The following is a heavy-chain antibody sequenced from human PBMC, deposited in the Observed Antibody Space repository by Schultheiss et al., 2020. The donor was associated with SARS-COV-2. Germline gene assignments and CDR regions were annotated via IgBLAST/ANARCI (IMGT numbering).Heavy chain of an antibody. CDR2: IYHSGST. J-gene: IGHJ4*02. CDR3: ARALDFYDSSGYYFDY. D-gene: IGHD3-22*01. CDR1: GYSISSGYY. V-gene: IGHV4-38-2*01. Sequence: SETLSLTCAVSGYSISSGYYWGWIRQPPGKGLEWIGSIYHSGSTYYNPSLKTRVTISVDTSKNQFSLKVSSVTAADTAVYYCARALDFYDSSGYYFDYWGQGNLVTVSS.